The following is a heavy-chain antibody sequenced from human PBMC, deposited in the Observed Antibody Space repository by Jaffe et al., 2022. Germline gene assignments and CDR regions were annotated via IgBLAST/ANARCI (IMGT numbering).Heavy chain of an antibody. J-gene: IGHJ6*03. V-gene: IGHV1-8*01. Sequence: QVQLVQSGAEVKKPGASVKVSCKASGYTFTSYDINWVRQATGQGLEWMGWMNPNSGNTGYAQKFQGRVTMTRNTSISTAYMELSSLRSEDTAVYYCARGLRSSYSSSRRGYYYYYMDVWGKGTTVTVSS. CDR2: MNPNSGNT. CDR1: GYTFTSYD. D-gene: IGHD6-6*01. CDR3: ARGLRSSYSSSRRGYYYYYMDV.